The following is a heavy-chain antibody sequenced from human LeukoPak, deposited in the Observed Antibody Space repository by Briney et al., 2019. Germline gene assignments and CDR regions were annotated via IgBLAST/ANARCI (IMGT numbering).Heavy chain of an antibody. CDR1: GFTFRNYG. CDR3: ARVSGSSDYYFDL. V-gene: IGHV3-33*01. Sequence: GGSLRLSCAASGFTFRNYGMHWVRQAPGKGLEWVAVIWYDGSNKYYADSVKGRFTISRDDSKNTLYLQMNSLRAEDTAVYYCARVSGSSDYYFDLWGRGTLVTVSS. D-gene: IGHD6-19*01. CDR2: IWYDGSNK. J-gene: IGHJ2*01.